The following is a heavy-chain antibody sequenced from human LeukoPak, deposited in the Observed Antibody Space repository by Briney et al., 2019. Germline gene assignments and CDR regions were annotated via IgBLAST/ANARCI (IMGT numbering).Heavy chain of an antibody. Sequence: GRSLRLSCAASGFTFSSYAMHWVRQAPGKGLEWVAVISYDGSNKYYADSVKGRFTISRDNSKNTLYLQMNSLRAEDTAVYYCARAPLYSGSYYGLVDYWGQGTLVTVSS. CDR2: ISYDGSNK. CDR1: GFTFSSYA. J-gene: IGHJ4*02. D-gene: IGHD1-26*01. CDR3: ARAPLYSGSYYGLVDY. V-gene: IGHV3-30-3*01.